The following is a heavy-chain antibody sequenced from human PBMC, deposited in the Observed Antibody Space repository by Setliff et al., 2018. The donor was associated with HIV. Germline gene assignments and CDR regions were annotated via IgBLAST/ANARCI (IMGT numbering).Heavy chain of an antibody. CDR1: GYTFTSYG. CDR3: AREICITIFWGPEAGSCYFDY. V-gene: IGHV1-18*01. D-gene: IGHD3-9*01. CDR2: ISAYNGNT. Sequence: ASVKVSCKASGYTFTSYGISWVRQAPGQGLEWMGWISAYNGNTKYAQKLQGRVTMTTDTSTSTAYMELRSLRSGDTAVYYCAREICITIFWGPEAGSCYFDYWGQGTLVTVSS. J-gene: IGHJ4*02.